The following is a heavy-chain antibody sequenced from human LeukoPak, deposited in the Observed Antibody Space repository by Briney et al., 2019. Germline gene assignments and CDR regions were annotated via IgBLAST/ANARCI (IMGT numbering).Heavy chain of an antibody. J-gene: IGHJ5*02. D-gene: IGHD1-26*01. Sequence: GGSLRLSCAASGFTFSDYYMSWIRQAPGKGLEWVSYISSSGSTIYYADSVKGRFTISRDNAKNSLYLQMNSLRAEDTAVYYCARDATALRELLRWNWFDPWGQGTLVTVSS. CDR2: ISSSGSTI. V-gene: IGHV3-11*01. CDR3: ARDATALRELLRWNWFDP. CDR1: GFTFSDYY.